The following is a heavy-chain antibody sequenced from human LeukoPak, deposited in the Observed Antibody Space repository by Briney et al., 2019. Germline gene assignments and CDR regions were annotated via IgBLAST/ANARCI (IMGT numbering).Heavy chain of an antibody. V-gene: IGHV1-69*13. J-gene: IGHJ6*02. CDR3: ARDLLEPQPHPSYYYYYGMDV. Sequence: ASVKVSCKASGGTFSSYAISWVRQAPGQGLEWMGGIIPIFGTANYAQKFQGRVTITADESTSTAYMELSSLRSEDTAVYYCARDLLEPQPHPSYYYYYGMDVWGQGTTVTVSS. CDR1: GGTFSSYA. D-gene: IGHD1-14*01. CDR2: IIPIFGTA.